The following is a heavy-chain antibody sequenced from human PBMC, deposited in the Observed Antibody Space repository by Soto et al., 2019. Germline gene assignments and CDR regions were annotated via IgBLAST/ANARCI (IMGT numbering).Heavy chain of an antibody. CDR2: ISSSSSYI. Sequence: GGSLRLSCAASGFTFSSYSMNWVRQAPGKWLEWVSSISSSSSYIYYADSVKGRFTISRDNAKNSLYLQMNSLRAEDTAVYYCARHFDYYGSEQPLDYWGQGTLVTVSS. J-gene: IGHJ4*02. V-gene: IGHV3-21*01. D-gene: IGHD3-10*01. CDR1: GFTFSSYS. CDR3: ARHFDYYGSEQPLDY.